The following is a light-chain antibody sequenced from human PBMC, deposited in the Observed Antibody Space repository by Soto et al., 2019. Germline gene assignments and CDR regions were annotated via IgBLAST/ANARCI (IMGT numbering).Light chain of an antibody. CDR3: QQRSNWPLT. CDR2: GAS. J-gene: IGKJ5*01. Sequence: EIVLTQSPGTLSLSPGERATLSCRASQSVSSSYLAWYQQKPGQAPRLLIYGASSRATGTPDRISGSGSGTDFTLTISSLEPEDFAVYYCQQRSNWPLTFGQGTRLEIK. CDR1: QSVSSSY. V-gene: IGKV3D-20*02.